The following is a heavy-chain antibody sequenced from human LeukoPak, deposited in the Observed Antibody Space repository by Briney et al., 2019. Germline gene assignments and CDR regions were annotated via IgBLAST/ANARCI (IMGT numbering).Heavy chain of an antibody. CDR2: IIPIFGTA. CDR3: ARSSIIAAAGPYYFDY. V-gene: IGHV1-69*06. Sequence: SVKVSCKASGGTFSSYAISWVRQAPGQGLEWMGGIIPIFGTANYAQKFQGRVTITAAKSTSTAYMELSSLRSEDTAVYYCARSSIIAAAGPYYFDYWGQGTLVTVSS. D-gene: IGHD6-13*01. J-gene: IGHJ4*02. CDR1: GGTFSSYA.